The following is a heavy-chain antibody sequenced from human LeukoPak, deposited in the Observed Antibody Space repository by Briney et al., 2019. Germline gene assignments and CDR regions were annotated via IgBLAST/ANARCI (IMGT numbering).Heavy chain of an antibody. J-gene: IGHJ6*03. CDR2: ISHSGST. V-gene: IGHV4-34*01. CDR1: GFTFSSYA. CDR3: ARMGRRLENFYGSGSSKRSYYMDV. D-gene: IGHD3-10*01. Sequence: PGGSLRLSCAASGFTFSSYAMSWVRQPPGKGLEWIGEISHSGSTNYNPSLKSRVTISVDTSKNQFSLKLSSVTAAYTAVYYCARMGRRLENFYGSGSSKRSYYMDVWGKGTTVTISS.